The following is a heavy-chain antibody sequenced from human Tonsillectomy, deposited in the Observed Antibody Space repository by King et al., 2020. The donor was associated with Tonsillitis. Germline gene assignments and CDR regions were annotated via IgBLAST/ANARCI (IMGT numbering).Heavy chain of an antibody. D-gene: IGHD3-10*01. V-gene: IGHV3-48*02. J-gene: IGHJ4*02. CDR3: ATLFFGDND. CDR1: GFIFSAYS. Sequence: VQLVESGGDLVQPGGSLRLSCAASGFIFSAYSMNWVRQAPGKGLEWISYISSSGDTIHYADSVKGRFTISRDNAKNSVFLQMNSLRDEDTALYYCATLFFGDNDWGQGTLVTVSS. CDR2: ISSSGDTI.